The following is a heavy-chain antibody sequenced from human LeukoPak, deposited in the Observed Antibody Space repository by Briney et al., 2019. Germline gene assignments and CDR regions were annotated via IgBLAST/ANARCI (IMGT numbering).Heavy chain of an antibody. CDR3: AKGDTFSMVRGVIAY. V-gene: IGHV3-9*01. D-gene: IGHD3-10*01. CDR2: ISWNSGTI. Sequence: PGRTLRLSCAASGFTFDDYAMHWVRHAPGKGLEWVSGISWNSGTIGHADSVKSRFTISRDNAKNSLYLQMDSLKTEDTALYYCAKGDTFSMVRGVIAYWGQGTLVTVSS. J-gene: IGHJ4*02. CDR1: GFTFDDYA.